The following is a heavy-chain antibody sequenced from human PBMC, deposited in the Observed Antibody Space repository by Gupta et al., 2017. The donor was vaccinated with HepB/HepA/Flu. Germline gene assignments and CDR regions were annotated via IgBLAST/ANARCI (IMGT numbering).Heavy chain of an antibody. J-gene: IGHJ3*02. D-gene: IGHD1-26*01. Sequence: QVQLVQSGAEVKQPGASVKFSCKASGYTFSNYYMHWVRQAPGQGLGWVGIINPSGGATSYGRNFQGRATMTRDTSTSTVYMELSSLRSEDTAIYYCARRVGATNRDAFDIWGQGTLVAVSS. CDR1: GYTFSNYY. CDR3: ARRVGATNRDAFDI. CDR2: INPSGGAT. V-gene: IGHV1-46*01.